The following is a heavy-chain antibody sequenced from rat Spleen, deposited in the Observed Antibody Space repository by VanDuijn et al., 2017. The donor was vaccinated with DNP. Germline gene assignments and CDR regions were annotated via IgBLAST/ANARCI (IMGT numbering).Heavy chain of an antibody. CDR3: AGYYYDGSYYYGNFDY. CDR2: ISYSGST. V-gene: IGHV3-1*01. D-gene: IGHD1-12*02. Sequence: EVQLQESGPGLVKPSQSLSLTCSVTGYSITSNYWAWIRKFPGNKMEWMGYISYSGSTSYNPSLKGRISITRDTSKNQFFLQLNSVTTEDTATYYCAGYYYDGSYYYGNFDYWGQGVMVTVSS. CDR1: GYSITSNY. J-gene: IGHJ2*01.